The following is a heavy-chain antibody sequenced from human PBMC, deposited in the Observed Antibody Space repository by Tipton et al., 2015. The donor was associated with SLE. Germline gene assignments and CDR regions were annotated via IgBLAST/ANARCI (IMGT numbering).Heavy chain of an antibody. D-gene: IGHD6-13*01. CDR2: ISYDGSNK. Sequence: RSLRLSCAASGFTFSSYAMHWVRQAPGKGLEWVAVISYDGSNKYYADSVKGRFTISRDNSKNTLYLQMNSLRAEDTAVYYCARDDSGSGKGYWGQGTLVTVSS. CDR1: GFTFSSYA. J-gene: IGHJ4*02. V-gene: IGHV3-30*04. CDR3: ARDDSGSGKGY.